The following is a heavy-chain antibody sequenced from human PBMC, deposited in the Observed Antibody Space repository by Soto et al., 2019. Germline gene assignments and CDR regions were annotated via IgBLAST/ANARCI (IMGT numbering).Heavy chain of an antibody. Sequence: ESGGGLVQPGGSLRLSCAASGFTFNNYAMGWVRQAPGKGLEWVSAITNCGYDTYYIDSVKGRFTISSDNSKSTLYLQMNSLRAEDTAIYYCAKLGSSSWSPHYYFDYWGQGALVTVSS. J-gene: IGHJ4*02. V-gene: IGHV3-23*01. CDR3: AKLGSSSWSPHYYFDY. D-gene: IGHD2-2*01. CDR2: ITNCGYDT. CDR1: GFTFNNYA.